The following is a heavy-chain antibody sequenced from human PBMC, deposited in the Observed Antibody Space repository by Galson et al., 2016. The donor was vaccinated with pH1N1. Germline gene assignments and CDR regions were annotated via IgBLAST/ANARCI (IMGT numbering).Heavy chain of an antibody. J-gene: IGHJ2*01. D-gene: IGHD4-17*01. V-gene: IGHV3-23*01. Sequence: SLRLSCAASGFIFSSYAMTWVRQAPGRGLEWVSSISAGSTATFYADSVKGRFTISRDNPKNTLYLQMNSLRAEDTALYYCARDHVYGDYFERFFDLWGRGTLVTVSS. CDR3: ARDHVYGDYFERFFDL. CDR2: ISAGSTAT. CDR1: GFIFSSYA.